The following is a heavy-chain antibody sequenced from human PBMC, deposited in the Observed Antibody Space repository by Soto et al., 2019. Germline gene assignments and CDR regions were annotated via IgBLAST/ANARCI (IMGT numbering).Heavy chain of an antibody. CDR3: ARLRWFGELLFPSYPYWLDP. J-gene: IGHJ5*02. CDR2: IDPSDSYT. D-gene: IGHD3-10*01. CDR1: GYSFTSYW. V-gene: IGHV5-10-1*01. Sequence: PGESLKISCKGSGYSFTSYWISWVRQMPGKGLEWMGRIDPSDSYTNYSPSFQGHVTISADKSISTAYLQWSSLKASDTAMYYCARLRWFGELLFPSYPYWLDPWGQGTLVTVSS.